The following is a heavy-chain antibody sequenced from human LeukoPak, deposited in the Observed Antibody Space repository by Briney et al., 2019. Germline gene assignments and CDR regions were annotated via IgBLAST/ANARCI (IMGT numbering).Heavy chain of an antibody. CDR3: ARDGYSSSWYGYYYYYYYMDV. CDR2: ISGSGGST. V-gene: IGHV3-23*01. CDR1: GFTFDGYG. Sequence: PGGSLRLSCAASGFTFDGYGMSWVRQAPGKVLEWVSGISGSGGSTYYADSVKGRFTISRDNAKNSLYLQMNSLRAEDTAVYYCARDGYSSSWYGYYYYYYYMDVWGKGTTVTVSS. J-gene: IGHJ6*03. D-gene: IGHD6-13*01.